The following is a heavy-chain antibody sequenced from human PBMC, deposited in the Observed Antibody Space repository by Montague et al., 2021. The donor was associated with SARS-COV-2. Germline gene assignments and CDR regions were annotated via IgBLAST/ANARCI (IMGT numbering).Heavy chain of an antibody. CDR1: GFTFGNVW. Sequence: SLRLSCAASGFTFGNVWMSWVRQAPGKGLEWVANIKPDESEKNYVDSVKGRFSISRDNAKNSLYLQMDNLRAEDTAIYYCAKNGGAHGLDVWGQGTSVSVSS. CDR3: AKNGGAHGLDV. J-gene: IGHJ6*02. V-gene: IGHV3-7*01. D-gene: IGHD4-23*01. CDR2: IKPDESEK.